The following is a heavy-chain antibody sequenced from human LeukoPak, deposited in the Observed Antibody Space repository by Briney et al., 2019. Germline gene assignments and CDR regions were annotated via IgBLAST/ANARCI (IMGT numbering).Heavy chain of an antibody. D-gene: IGHD3-22*01. CDR1: GFTFSKAW. J-gene: IGHJ4*02. CDR2: IKSNADDGTT. V-gene: IGHV3-15*01. CDR3: STYRWQYDSSGDDY. Sequence: PGGSLSLSFAASGFTFSKAWMSWVRPAAGKGLEWLGRIKSNADDGTTDYAAPMKGRISISRDDSQNTLYLQLNGLKTEDTAVYYCSTYRWQYDSSGDDYWGQGTLVTVSS.